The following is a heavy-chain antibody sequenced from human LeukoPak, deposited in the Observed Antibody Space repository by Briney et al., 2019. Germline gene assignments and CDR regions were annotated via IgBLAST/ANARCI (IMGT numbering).Heavy chain of an antibody. CDR3: ARDVSSSSWTVDY. D-gene: IGHD6-13*01. J-gene: IGHJ4*02. V-gene: IGHV4-38-2*02. CDR2: IYHSGST. CDR1: GYSISSGYY. Sequence: SETLSLTCAVSGYSISSGYYWGWIRQPPGKGLEWIGSIYHSGSTYYNPSLESRVTISVDTSKNQFSLKLSSVTAADTAVYYCARDVSSSSWTVDYWGQGTLVTVSS.